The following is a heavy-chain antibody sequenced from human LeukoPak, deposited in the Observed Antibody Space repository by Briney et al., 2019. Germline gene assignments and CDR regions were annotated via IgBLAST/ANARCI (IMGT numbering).Heavy chain of an antibody. CDR2: ISSSGRNI. V-gene: IGHV3-48*03. CDR1: GFTFSNYE. Sequence: QSGGSLRLPCAASGFTFSNYEFNWVRQAPGKGLEWVSYISSSGRNIYYADSVKGRFTISRDNAKNSLYLHMNSLRAEDTAVYYCARDLVQLWSKDFWGQGTLVTVSS. CDR3: ARDLVQLWSKDF. D-gene: IGHD5-18*01. J-gene: IGHJ4*02.